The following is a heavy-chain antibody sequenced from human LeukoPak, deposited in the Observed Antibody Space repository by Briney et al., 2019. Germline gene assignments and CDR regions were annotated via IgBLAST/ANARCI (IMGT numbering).Heavy chain of an antibody. Sequence: SETLSLTCIFSGGSISSGGYYWSWFRQPPGKALRWMGYIYYSGSTYYNPSLKSRVTISVDTSKNQFSLKLSSVTAADTAVYYCAGASTGYSSGWFLTYYFDYWGQGTLVTVSS. V-gene: IGHV4-31*03. J-gene: IGHJ4*02. CDR1: GGSISSGGYY. CDR2: IYYSGST. D-gene: IGHD6-19*01. CDR3: AGASTGYSSGWFLTYYFDY.